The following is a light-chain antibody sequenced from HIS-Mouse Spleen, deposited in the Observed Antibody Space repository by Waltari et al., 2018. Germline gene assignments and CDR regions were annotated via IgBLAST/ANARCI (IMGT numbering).Light chain of an antibody. CDR1: QAISNY. CDR2: DAS. Sequence: DIQMTQSPSSLSASVGDRVTITCQATQAISNYLNWYQQKPGKAPKLLIYDASNLETGVPSRFSGSGSGTDFTFTISSLQPEDIATYYCQQYDNLPFGGGTK. CDR3: QQYDNLP. V-gene: IGKV1-33*01. J-gene: IGKJ4*01.